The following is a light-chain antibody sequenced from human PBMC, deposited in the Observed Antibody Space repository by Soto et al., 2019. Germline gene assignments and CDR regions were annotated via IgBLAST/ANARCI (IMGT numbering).Light chain of an antibody. CDR1: QSVSSTY. J-gene: IGKJ3*01. V-gene: IGKV3-20*01. CDR2: GAS. Sequence: EIVLTQSPGTLSLFPGERATLSCRASQSVSSTYFAWYRQKPGQPPGLLIYGASNRATGVPDRFSGSGSGPDFTLTISRLEPEDFAVYYCQQYISSPPGFTFGPGTTVEI. CDR3: QQYISSPPGFT.